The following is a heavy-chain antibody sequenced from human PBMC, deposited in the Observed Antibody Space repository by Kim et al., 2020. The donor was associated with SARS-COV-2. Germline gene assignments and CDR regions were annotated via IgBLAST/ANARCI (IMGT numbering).Heavy chain of an antibody. V-gene: IGHV3-11*04. CDR3: ARRVSVWFDP. Sequence: ISTPDSCKGRFPLHRDNAKNSLYLQMTSLRAEDTAVYYCARRVSVWFDPWGQGTLVTVSS. CDR2: I. D-gene: IGHD3-10*01. J-gene: IGHJ5*02.